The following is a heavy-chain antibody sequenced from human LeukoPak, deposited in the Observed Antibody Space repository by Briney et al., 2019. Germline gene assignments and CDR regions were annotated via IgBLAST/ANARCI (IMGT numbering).Heavy chain of an antibody. V-gene: IGHV3-30*03. J-gene: IGHJ4*02. Sequence: GGSLRLSCAASGFTFNNYGLHWVRQAPGKGLEWVAVISYDGSNKNYADSVKGRFTISRDNSKNTLYLQMNSLGAEDTGVYYCAREGPARRGYSGYDPFSLDYWGQGTLVTVSS. CDR1: GFTFNNYG. CDR3: AREGPARRGYSGYDPFSLDY. CDR2: ISYDGSNK. D-gene: IGHD5-12*01.